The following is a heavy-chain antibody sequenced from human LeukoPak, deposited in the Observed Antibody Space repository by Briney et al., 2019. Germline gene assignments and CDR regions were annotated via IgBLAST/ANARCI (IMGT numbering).Heavy chain of an antibody. CDR3: ARRNPSCYGRQCYYYMDV. D-gene: IGHD2-2*01. Sequence: GGSLRLSCAASGFTFSSYAMSWVRQAPGKGLEWVSAISGSGGSTYYADSVKGRFTISRDNAMNTLYLQMNSLRADDTAVYYCARRNPSCYGRQCYYYMDVWGRGTPVTVSS. V-gene: IGHV3-23*01. CDR2: ISGSGGST. CDR1: GFTFSSYA. J-gene: IGHJ6*03.